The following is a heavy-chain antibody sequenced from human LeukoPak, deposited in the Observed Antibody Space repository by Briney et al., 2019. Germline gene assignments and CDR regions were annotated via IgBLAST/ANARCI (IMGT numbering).Heavy chain of an antibody. V-gene: IGHV4-34*01. CDR2: INHSGST. Sequence: SETLSLTCAVYGGSFSGYYWSWIRQPPGKGLEWIGEINHSGSTNYNPSLKSRVTISVDTSKNQFSLKLSSVTAADTAVYYCARVSDYESYWGQGTLVTVSS. CDR1: GGSFSGYY. CDR3: ARVSDYESY. J-gene: IGHJ4*02. D-gene: IGHD5-12*01.